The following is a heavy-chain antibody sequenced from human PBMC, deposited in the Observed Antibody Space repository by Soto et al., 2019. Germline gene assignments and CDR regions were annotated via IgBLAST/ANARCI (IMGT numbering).Heavy chain of an antibody. CDR2: VSYDGGNE. Sequence: QVQLVESGGGVVQPGRSLRLSCTASGFTFRSYAMHWVRQAPGKGLEWVASVSYDGGNEHYADSVKGRFTISRDNSKNPLSLQMNSLRVEDTAVFYGARASGYDKWDTLNYWGQGTQVTVSS. V-gene: IGHV3-30-3*01. D-gene: IGHD5-12*01. CDR1: GFTFRSYA. J-gene: IGHJ4*02. CDR3: ARASGYDKWDTLNY.